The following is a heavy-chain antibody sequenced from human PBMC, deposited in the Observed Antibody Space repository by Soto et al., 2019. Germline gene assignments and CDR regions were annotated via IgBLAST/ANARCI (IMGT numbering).Heavy chain of an antibody. D-gene: IGHD4-4*01. CDR2: MNPNSGNT. CDR3: ARGPSHYRNYVGLYYYYYMDV. J-gene: IGHJ6*03. CDR1: GYTFTSYD. V-gene: IGHV1-8*01. Sequence: ASVKVSCKASGYTFTSYDINWVRQATGQGLEWMGWMNPNSGNTGYAQKFQGRVTMTRNTSISTAYMELSSLRSEDTAVYYCARGPSHYRNYVGLYYYYYMDVWGKGTTVTVSS.